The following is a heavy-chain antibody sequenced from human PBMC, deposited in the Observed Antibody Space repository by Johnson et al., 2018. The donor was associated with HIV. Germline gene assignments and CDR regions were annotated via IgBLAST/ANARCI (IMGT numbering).Heavy chain of an antibody. CDR3: AKSSGDGFYDGGRNAFDI. D-gene: IGHD2/OR15-2a*01. CDR1: GFTFDDYA. Sequence: QVQLVEYGGGLVQPGRSLRLSCAASGFTFDDYAMHWVRQAPGKGLEWVAVISYAGSNKYYADSVKGRFTISRDNSKNTLYLQMNSRRAEDTAVYYCAKSSGDGFYDGGRNAFDIWGQGTMVTVSS. CDR2: ISYAGSNK. J-gene: IGHJ3*02. V-gene: IGHV3-30*18.